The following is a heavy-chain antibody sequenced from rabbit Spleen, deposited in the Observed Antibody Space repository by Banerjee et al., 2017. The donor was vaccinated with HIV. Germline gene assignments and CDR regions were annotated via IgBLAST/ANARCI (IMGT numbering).Heavy chain of an antibody. V-gene: IGHV1S40*01. Sequence: QSLEESGGDLVKPGASLTLTCTASGFSFSSSYYMCWVRQAPGKGLECIACIYSSSVITWYASWAKGRFTISKTSSTTVTLQMTSLTVADTATYFCARDLTDVIGWNFGWWGQGTLVTVS. CDR2: IYSSSVIT. CDR3: ARDLTDVIGWNFGW. D-gene: IGHD4-1*01. CDR1: GFSFSSSYY. J-gene: IGHJ3*01.